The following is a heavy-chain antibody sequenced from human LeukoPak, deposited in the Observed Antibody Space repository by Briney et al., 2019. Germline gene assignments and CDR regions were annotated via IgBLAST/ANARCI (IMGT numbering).Heavy chain of an antibody. CDR1: GFIFSSYS. V-gene: IGHV3-21*01. J-gene: IGHJ4*02. CDR3: ARGSIVATGVVDY. CDR2: ISSSSSYI. D-gene: IGHD5-12*01. Sequence: GGSLRLSCAASGFIFSSYSMNWVRQAPGKGLEWVSSISSSSSYIYYADSVKGRFTISRDNANNSLYLQINSLRAEDTAVYYCARGSIVATGVVDYWGQGTLVTVSS.